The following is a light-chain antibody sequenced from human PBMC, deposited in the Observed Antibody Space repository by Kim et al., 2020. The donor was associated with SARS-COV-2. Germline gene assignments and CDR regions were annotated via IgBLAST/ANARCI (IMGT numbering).Light chain of an antibody. CDR1: QSVSRN. J-gene: IGKJ1*01. CDR2: GAA. Sequence: VSPGERATLSCRASQSVSRNLAWYQKKPGQAPRLLIHGAATRATGIPDRFGGSGSGTEFTLTISSLQSEDVAVYYCQQYDVWPRTFGQGTKVDIK. V-gene: IGKV3-15*01. CDR3: QQYDVWPRT.